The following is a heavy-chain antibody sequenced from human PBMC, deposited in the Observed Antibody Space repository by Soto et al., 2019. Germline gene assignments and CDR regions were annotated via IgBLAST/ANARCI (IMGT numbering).Heavy chain of an antibody. V-gene: IGHV3-30-3*01. Sequence: QVQLVESGGGVVQPGRSLRLSCAASGFTFSSYAMHWVRQAPGKGLEWVAVISYDGSNKYYADSVKGRFTISRDNSKNTLFLQMKSLRAEDTAVYYCARVGGLHDFDYWGQGTLVTVSA. D-gene: IGHD4-4*01. CDR3: ARVGGLHDFDY. CDR1: GFTFSSYA. CDR2: ISYDGSNK. J-gene: IGHJ4*02.